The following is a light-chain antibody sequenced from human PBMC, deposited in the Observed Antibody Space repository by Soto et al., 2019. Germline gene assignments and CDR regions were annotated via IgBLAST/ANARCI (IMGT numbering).Light chain of an antibody. CDR1: SSNIGAGYD. J-gene: IGLJ1*01. V-gene: IGLV1-40*01. CDR3: QSYDSSLSGYV. CDR2: GNS. Sequence: QAVVTQPPSVSGAPGQRVTISCTGSSSNIGAGYDVHWYQQLPGTAPKLLIYGNSNRPSGVPDRFSGSKSGTSASLAITGLQAEDEAYYYCQSYDSSLSGYVFGTGTKLTVL.